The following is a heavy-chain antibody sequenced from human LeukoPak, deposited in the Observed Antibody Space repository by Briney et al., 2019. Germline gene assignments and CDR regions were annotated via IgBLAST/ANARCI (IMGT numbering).Heavy chain of an antibody. CDR3: ARDPSYCSSTSCLIGDAFDI. D-gene: IGHD2-2*01. J-gene: IGHJ3*02. Sequence: GASVKVSCKASGYIFTNYGITWVRQAPGQGLEWMGWISVHNGKTNFAQKFQGRVTMTRDTSISTAYMELSRLRSDDTAVYYCARDPSYCSSTSCLIGDAFDIWGQGTMVTVSS. CDR2: ISVHNGKT. V-gene: IGHV1-18*04. CDR1: GYIFTNYG.